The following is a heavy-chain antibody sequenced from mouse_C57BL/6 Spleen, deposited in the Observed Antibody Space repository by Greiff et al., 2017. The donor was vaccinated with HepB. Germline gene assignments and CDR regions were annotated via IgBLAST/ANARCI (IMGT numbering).Heavy chain of an antibody. Sequence: VQLQQSGPELVKPGASVKISCKASGYSFTGYYMNWVKQSPEKSLEWIGEINPSTGGTTYNQKFKAKATLTVDKSSSTAYMQLKSLNSEDSAVYYCARSGFLFDYWGQGTTLTVSS. J-gene: IGHJ2*01. V-gene: IGHV1-42*01. CDR1: GYSFTGYY. CDR2: INPSTGGT. D-gene: IGHD3-1*01. CDR3: ARSGFLFDY.